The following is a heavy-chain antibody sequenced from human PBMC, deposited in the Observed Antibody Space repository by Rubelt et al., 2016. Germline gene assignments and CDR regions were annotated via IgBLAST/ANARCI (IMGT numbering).Heavy chain of an antibody. V-gene: IGHV3-23*01. Sequence: SWVRQPPGKGLEWVSAISGSGGSTYYADSVKGRFTISRDNSKNTLYLQMNSLRAEDTAVYYCAKLKSFGYYGSGSYYIGRYFDLWGRGTLVTVSS. CDR2: ISGSGGST. CDR3: AKLKSFGYYGSGSYYIGRYFDL. D-gene: IGHD3-10*01. J-gene: IGHJ2*01.